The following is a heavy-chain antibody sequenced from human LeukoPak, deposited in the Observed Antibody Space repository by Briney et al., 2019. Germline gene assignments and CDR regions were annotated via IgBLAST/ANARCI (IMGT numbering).Heavy chain of an antibody. CDR3: ARGSYDLVYYYYFGIDV. CDR1: TGSISSYY. D-gene: IGHD5-12*01. CDR2: IYYTGST. J-gene: IGHJ6*02. V-gene: IGHV4-59*08. Sequence: SETLSLTCTVSTGSISSYYWSWIRQPPGEGLEWIGYIYYTGSTNYNPSLKSRVTISVDTSKNHFSLKLTSVTAADTAMYYCARGSYDLVYYYYFGIDVWGQGTTVTVSS.